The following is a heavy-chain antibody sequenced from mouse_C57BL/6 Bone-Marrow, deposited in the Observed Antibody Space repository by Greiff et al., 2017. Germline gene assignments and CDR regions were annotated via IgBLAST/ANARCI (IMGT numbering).Heavy chain of an antibody. V-gene: IGHV14-3*01. CDR1: GFNIKNTY. CDR2: IDPANGNT. CDR3: ARRNYYGNSAWFAY. D-gene: IGHD2-1*01. Sequence: EVQRVESVAELVRPGASVKLSCTASGFNIKNTYMHWVKQRPEQGLEWIGRIDPANGNTKYAPKFQGKATITADTSSNTAYLQLSSLTSEDTAIYYCARRNYYGNSAWFAYWGQGTLVTVSA. J-gene: IGHJ3*01.